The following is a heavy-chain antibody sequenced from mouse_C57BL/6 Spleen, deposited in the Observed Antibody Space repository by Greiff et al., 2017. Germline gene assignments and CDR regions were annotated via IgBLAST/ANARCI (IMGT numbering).Heavy chain of an antibody. CDR1: GYTFPSYW. CDR3: ARGFAY. CDR2: IHPSDSDT. Sequence: VQLQQPGAELVKPGASVKVSCKASGYTFPSYWMHWVKQRPGQGLEWIGRIHPSDSDTNYNQKFKGKATFTADTSSNTAYMQLSSLTTEDSAIYYCARGFAYWGQGTLVTVSA. J-gene: IGHJ3*01. V-gene: IGHV1-74*01.